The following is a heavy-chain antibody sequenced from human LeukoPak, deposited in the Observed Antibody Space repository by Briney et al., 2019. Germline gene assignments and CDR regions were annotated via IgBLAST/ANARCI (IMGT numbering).Heavy chain of an antibody. D-gene: IGHD2-15*01. CDR1: GYTFTSNY. CDR3: ARDSRDCSGGSCYLVAYYYYGMDV. Sequence: ASVKVSCKASGYTFTSNYIHWVRQAPGQGLEWMGMIYPRDGSTSYAQKFQGRVTITRDTSASTAYMELSSLRSEDTAVYYCARDSRDCSGGSCYLVAYYYYGMDVWGQGTTVTVSS. CDR2: IYPRDGST. V-gene: IGHV1-46*01. J-gene: IGHJ6*02.